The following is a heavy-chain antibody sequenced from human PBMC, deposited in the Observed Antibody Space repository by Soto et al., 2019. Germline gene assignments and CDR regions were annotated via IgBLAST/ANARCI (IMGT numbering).Heavy chain of an antibody. CDR3: PHRQIAARPSAGYFQH. CDR2: IYWNDDK. D-gene: IGHD6-6*01. V-gene: IGHV2-5*01. Sequence: QITLKESGPTLVKPTQTLTLTCTFSGFSLSTSGVGVGWIRQPPGKALEWLALIYWNDDKRYSPSLMGRPTHTKDPPKNEAVLTMTTMDPVDTATYYCPHRQIAARPSAGYFQHWGQGTLVTASS. J-gene: IGHJ1*01. CDR1: GFSLSTSGVG.